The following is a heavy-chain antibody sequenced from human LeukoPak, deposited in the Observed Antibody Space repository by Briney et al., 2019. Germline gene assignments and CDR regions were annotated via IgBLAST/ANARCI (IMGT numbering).Heavy chain of an antibody. CDR1: GFTFSSYG. CDR2: IWYDGSNK. Sequence: GGSLRLSCAASGFTFSSYGMHWVRQAPGKGLEWVAVIWYDGSNKYYADSVKGRFTISRDNAKNSLYLQMNSLRAEDTAVYYCAGEAIFGVGPVWFDPWGQGTLVTVSS. D-gene: IGHD3-3*01. V-gene: IGHV3-33*01. J-gene: IGHJ5*02. CDR3: AGEAIFGVGPVWFDP.